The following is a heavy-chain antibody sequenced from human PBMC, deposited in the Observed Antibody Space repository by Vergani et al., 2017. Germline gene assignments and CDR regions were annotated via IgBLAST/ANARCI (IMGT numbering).Heavy chain of an antibody. Sequence: EVQLLESGGGLVQPGGSLRLSCAASGFTFSSYAMSWVRQAPGKGLEWVSAISGSGGSKYYADSVKGRFTISRDNSKSTLYLQMNSLRTEDTAVYYCATKSCGTPGCQIGYFREWGQGTLVTVSS. CDR2: ISGSGGSK. D-gene: IGHD1-1*01. J-gene: IGHJ1*01. CDR1: GFTFSSYA. V-gene: IGHV3-23*01. CDR3: ATKSCGTPGCQIGYFRE.